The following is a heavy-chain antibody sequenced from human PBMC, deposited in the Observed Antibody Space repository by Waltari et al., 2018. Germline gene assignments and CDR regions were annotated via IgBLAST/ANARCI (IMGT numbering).Heavy chain of an antibody. V-gene: IGHV3-33*01. CDR1: GFIFSNFN. D-gene: IGHD6-19*01. CDR3: ARELTVTGPFDY. Sequence: QVQVVESGGGVVQPGKSLRLSCAASGFIFSNFNMNWVRQAPGKGLEWVAVRWYDGNNKHYADSMRGRFTISRDNSKHTLYLQIDSLRADDTAVYYCARELTVTGPFDYWGQGTLVTVSS. J-gene: IGHJ4*02. CDR2: RWYDGNNK.